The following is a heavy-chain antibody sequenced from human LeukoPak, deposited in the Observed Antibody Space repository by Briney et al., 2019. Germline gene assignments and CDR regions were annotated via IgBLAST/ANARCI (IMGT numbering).Heavy chain of an antibody. CDR3: TFFGDYGDDS. V-gene: IGHV3-20*04. CDR2: INGNGGST. J-gene: IGHJ4*02. Sequence: GGSLRLSCAASGFTFDDYGMTWVRQAPGKGLEWVSGINGNGGSTGYADSVKGRFTISRDNSKNTLYLQMNSLRAEDTAVYYCTFFGDYGDDSWGQGTLVTVSS. CDR1: GFTFDDYG. D-gene: IGHD4-17*01.